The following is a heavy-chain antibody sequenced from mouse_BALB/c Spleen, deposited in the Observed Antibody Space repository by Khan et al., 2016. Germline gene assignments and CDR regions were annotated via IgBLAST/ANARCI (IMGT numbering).Heavy chain of an antibody. D-gene: IGHD2-3*01. CDR3: ARVYYDGYYGYYAMDY. CDR2: INPSSDST. V-gene: IGHV1-4*01. Sequence: QVQLQQSGAELARPGASVKMSCKASGYTFTSYTMHWVKQRPGQGLEWIGYINPSSDSTYYNQKFKDKATLTADKSSSTAYMQLSSLTSEDSAVYYCARVYYDGYYGYYAMDYWGQGTSVTVSS. CDR1: GYTFTSYT. J-gene: IGHJ4*01.